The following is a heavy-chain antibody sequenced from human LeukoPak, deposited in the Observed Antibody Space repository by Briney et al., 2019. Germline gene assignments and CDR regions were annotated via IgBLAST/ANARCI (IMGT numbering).Heavy chain of an antibody. CDR3: AKGLRLSRGYSGYDYHYFDY. J-gene: IGHJ4*02. CDR1: GFTFSSYA. V-gene: IGHV3-23*01. D-gene: IGHD5-12*01. CDR2: ISGSGGST. Sequence: PGGSLRLSCAASGFTFSSYAMSWVRQAPGKGLEWVSAISGSGGSTYYADSVKGRFTISRDNSKNTLYLQMNSPRAEDTAVYYCAKGLRLSRGYSGYDYHYFDYWGQGTLVTVSS.